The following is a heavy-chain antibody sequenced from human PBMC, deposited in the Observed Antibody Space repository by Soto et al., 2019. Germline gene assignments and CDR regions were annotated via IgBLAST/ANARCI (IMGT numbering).Heavy chain of an antibody. Sequence: QVQLVESGGGVVQPGRSLRLSCAASGFTFSSYGMHWVRQAPGKGLEWVAVISYDGSNKYYADSVKGRFTISRDNSKNTLYLQMNSLRAEDTAAYYCAKESIAARGGSFDYWGQGTLVTVSS. CDR3: AKESIAARGGSFDY. CDR1: GFTFSSYG. J-gene: IGHJ4*02. V-gene: IGHV3-30*18. D-gene: IGHD6-6*01. CDR2: ISYDGSNK.